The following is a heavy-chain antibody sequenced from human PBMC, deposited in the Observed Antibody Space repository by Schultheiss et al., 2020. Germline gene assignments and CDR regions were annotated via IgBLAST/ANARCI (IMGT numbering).Heavy chain of an antibody. CDR3: AKDSGPYSYGSKSFDY. CDR2: ISGSGGST. J-gene: IGHJ4*02. D-gene: IGHD5-18*01. Sequence: GESLKISCAASGFTFSSYAMHWVRQAPGKGLEWVSAISGSGGSTYYADSVKGRFTISRDNSKNTLYLQMNSLRAEDTAVYYCAKDSGPYSYGSKSFDYWGQGTLVTVSS. CDR1: GFTFSSYA. V-gene: IGHV3-23*01.